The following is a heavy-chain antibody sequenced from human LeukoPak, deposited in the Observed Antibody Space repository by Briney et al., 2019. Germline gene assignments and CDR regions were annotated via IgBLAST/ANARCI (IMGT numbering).Heavy chain of an antibody. D-gene: IGHD3-22*01. Sequence: GASVKVSCKASGYTFTSYGISWVRQAPGQGLELMGCFIAYNGNTNYAQKLQGRVTMTTDTSTSTAYMELRSLRSEDTAVYYCATPSKYYYDSSGYYYAFDIWGQGTMVTVSS. V-gene: IGHV1-18*01. J-gene: IGHJ3*02. CDR1: GYTFTSYG. CDR2: FIAYNGNT. CDR3: ATPSKYYYDSSGYYYAFDI.